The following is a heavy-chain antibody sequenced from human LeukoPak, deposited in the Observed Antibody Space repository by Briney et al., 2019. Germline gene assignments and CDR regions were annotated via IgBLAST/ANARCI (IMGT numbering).Heavy chain of an antibody. D-gene: IGHD5-18*01. CDR1: GFTFSSYV. CDR3: ARAVWGYSYGCFDY. V-gene: IGHV3-30*03. J-gene: IGHJ4*02. Sequence: PGRSLSLSCVASGFTFSSYVMHWVRQAPGKGLEWVALISPDGSTEYYGDSVKGRFTISRDNSKNTLYLQMGSLRAEDMAVYYCARAVWGYSYGCFDYWGQGTLVTVSS. CDR2: ISPDGSTE.